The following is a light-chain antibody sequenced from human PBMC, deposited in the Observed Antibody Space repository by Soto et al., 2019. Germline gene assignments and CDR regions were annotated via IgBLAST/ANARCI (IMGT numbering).Light chain of an antibody. V-gene: IGKV2-40*01. J-gene: IGKJ1*01. CDR1: QTLLDRDDGNTY. CDR2: GIS. Sequence: DIGMTQTPLSLPVTPGEMASISCRSSQTLLDRDDGNTYLAWYLQKPGQSPQLLIYGISSRASGVQDMFSGSGSGTDFTLKIGRVEAADVGVYYCQQFTSTPSWTLGQGTKVDIK. CDR3: QQFTSTPSWT.